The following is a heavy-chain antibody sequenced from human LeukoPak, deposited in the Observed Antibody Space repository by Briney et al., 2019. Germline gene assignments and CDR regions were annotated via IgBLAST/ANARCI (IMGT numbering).Heavy chain of an antibody. CDR3: VCGGQWLMAFDY. J-gene: IGHJ4*02. CDR1: GYTFTSYG. V-gene: IGHV1-69*04. CDR2: IIPILGIA. D-gene: IGHD6-19*01. Sequence: SVKVSCKASGYTFTSYGISWVRQAPGQGLEWMGRIIPILGIANYAQKFQGRVTITADKSTSTAYMELSSPRSEDTAVYYCVCGGQWLMAFDYWGQGTLVTVSS.